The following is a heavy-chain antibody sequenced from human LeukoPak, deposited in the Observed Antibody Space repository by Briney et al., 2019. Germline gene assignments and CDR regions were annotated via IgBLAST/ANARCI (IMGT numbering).Heavy chain of an antibody. CDR1: GFTFSSYA. Sequence: PGGSLRLSCSASGFTFSSYAMLWVRQAPGKGLEYVSTISSNGGSTYYADSVKGRFTISRDNSKNTLYLQMNSLRAEDTAVYYCARESNYGDSAFFYYYYGMDVWGQGTTVTVSS. CDR3: ARESNYGDSAFFYYYYGMDV. V-gene: IGHV3-64*04. CDR2: ISSNGGST. D-gene: IGHD4-17*01. J-gene: IGHJ6*02.